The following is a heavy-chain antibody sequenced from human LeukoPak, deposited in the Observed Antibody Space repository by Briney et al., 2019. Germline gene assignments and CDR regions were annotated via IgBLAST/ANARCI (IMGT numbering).Heavy chain of an antibody. CDR3: AREINYGDYLNWFDP. J-gene: IGHJ5*02. D-gene: IGHD4-17*01. CDR2: IIPIFGTA. V-gene: IGHV1-69*13. Sequence: SVKVSCKASGGTFSSYAISWVRQAPGQGLEWMGGIIPIFGTANYAQKFQGRVTITADESTSTAYMELSSLRSEDTAVYYCAREINYGDYLNWFDPWGQGTLVTVSS. CDR1: GGTFSSYA.